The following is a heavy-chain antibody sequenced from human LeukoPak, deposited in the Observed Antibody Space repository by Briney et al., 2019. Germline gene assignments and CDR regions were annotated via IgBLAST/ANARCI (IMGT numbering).Heavy chain of an antibody. CDR1: GFTVSSNY. J-gene: IGHJ4*02. D-gene: IGHD3-9*01. V-gene: IGHV3-53*01. CDR3: AKDSTAVSLTIFLVSGLEF. Sequence: WGSLRLSCAASGFTVSSNYMSWVRQAPGKGLEWVSVVYSGGSTYYADSVKGRFTISRDNSKNTLYLQLNSLRAEDTAVYYCAKDSTAVSLTIFLVSGLEFWGQGILVTVSS. CDR2: VYSGGST.